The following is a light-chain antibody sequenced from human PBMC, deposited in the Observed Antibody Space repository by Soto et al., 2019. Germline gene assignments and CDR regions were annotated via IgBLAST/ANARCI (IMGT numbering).Light chain of an antibody. CDR2: EVS. Sequence: QSALTQPASVSGSPGQSITISCTGTSSDVGGYNYVSWYQQHPGKAPKLMIYEVSNRPSGVSDRFSGSKSGNSASLTISGLRGEDEADYYCSSCTSSSPYVFATGTKVTVL. CDR1: SSDVGGYNY. J-gene: IGLJ1*01. V-gene: IGLV2-14*01. CDR3: SSCTSSSPYV.